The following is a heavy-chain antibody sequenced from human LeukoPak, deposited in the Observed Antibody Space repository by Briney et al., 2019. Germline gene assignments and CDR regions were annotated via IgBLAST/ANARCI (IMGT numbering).Heavy chain of an antibody. Sequence: GGSLRLSCAASGFTFSSYRMNWVRQAPGKGLEWVSSISSSSSYIYYADSVKGRFTISRDNAKNSLYLQMNSLRAEDTAVYYCARDGVYGAVAGVHYFDYWGQGTLVTVSS. CDR2: ISSSSSYI. CDR3: ARDGVYGAVAGVHYFDY. J-gene: IGHJ4*02. V-gene: IGHV3-21*01. CDR1: GFTFSSYR. D-gene: IGHD6-19*01.